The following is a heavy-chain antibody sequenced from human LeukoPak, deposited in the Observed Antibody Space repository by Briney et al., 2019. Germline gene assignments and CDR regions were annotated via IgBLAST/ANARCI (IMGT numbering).Heavy chain of an antibody. CDR1: GFTLSSYA. Sequence: GGSLRLSCAASGFTLSSYAMSWVRQAPGKGLEWVSAISDTGNTYHADSVKGRFTISRDSSKNTLFLQMNRLRPEDAAVYYCANGPHYNILTGFYKVRSHLDYWGQGTLVTVSS. CDR3: ANGPHYNILTGFYKVRSHLDY. J-gene: IGHJ4*02. V-gene: IGHV3-23*01. CDR2: ISDTGNT. D-gene: IGHD3-9*01.